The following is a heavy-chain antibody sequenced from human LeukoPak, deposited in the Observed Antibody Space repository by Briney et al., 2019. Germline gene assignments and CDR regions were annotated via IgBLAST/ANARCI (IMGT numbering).Heavy chain of an antibody. CDR3: ARYYDFWSGYYTGWFDP. J-gene: IGHJ5*02. CDR1: GYTFTSYG. CDR2: ISAYNGNT. Sequence: ASVKVSCKASGYTFTSYGISWVRQAPGHGLEWMGWISAYNGNTNYAQKLQGRVTMTTDTSTSTAYMELRSLRSDDTAVYYCARYYDFWSGYYTGWFDPWGQGTLVTVSS. V-gene: IGHV1-18*01. D-gene: IGHD3-3*01.